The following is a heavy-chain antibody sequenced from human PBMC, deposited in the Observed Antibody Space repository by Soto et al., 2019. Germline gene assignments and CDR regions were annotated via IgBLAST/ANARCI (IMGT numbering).Heavy chain of an antibody. D-gene: IGHD3-22*01. CDR3: ARESKGITTYYYDSSGPSYFDY. J-gene: IGHJ4*02. CDR1: GGSISSGGYY. CDR2: IYYSGST. Sequence: QVQLQESGPGLVKPSQTLSLTCTVSGGSISSGGYYWSWIRQHPGKGLEWIGYIYYSGSTYYNPSLKNRVTISVDTSKNQFSLKLSSVTAADTAVYYCARESKGITTYYYDSSGPSYFDYWGQGTLVTVSS. V-gene: IGHV4-31*03.